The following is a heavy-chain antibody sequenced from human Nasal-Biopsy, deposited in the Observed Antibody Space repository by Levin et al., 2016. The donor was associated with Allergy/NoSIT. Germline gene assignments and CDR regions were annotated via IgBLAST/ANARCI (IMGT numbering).Heavy chain of an antibody. D-gene: IGHD3-10*01. Sequence: SETLSLTCTVSNDSISSNYWWSWIRQPPGKGLEWIGEIYHSGSTNYNPSLKSRVTVPVDKSKNQFSLNLSSVTAADTAVFYCARNPRFYGSGSFSISRFDVWGQGALVTVSS. CDR2: IYHSGST. CDR1: NDSISSNYW. J-gene: IGHJ4*02. CDR3: ARNPRFYGSGSFSISRFDV. V-gene: IGHV4-4*02.